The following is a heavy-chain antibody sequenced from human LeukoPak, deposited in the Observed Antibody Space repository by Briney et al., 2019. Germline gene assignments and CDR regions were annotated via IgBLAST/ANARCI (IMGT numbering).Heavy chain of an antibody. CDR2: IRYSASDT. CDR3: ARDGTTVVTGWFDP. D-gene: IGHD4-23*01. J-gene: IGHJ5*02. Sequence: GGSLRLSCAASGFTFSHYGMHWVRQAPGKGLEWVAFIRYSASDTYYADSVKGRFTISRDNSKNTLYLQMNSLRAEDTAVYYCARDGTTVVTGWFDPWGQGTLVTVSS. CDR1: GFTFSHYG. V-gene: IGHV3-30*02.